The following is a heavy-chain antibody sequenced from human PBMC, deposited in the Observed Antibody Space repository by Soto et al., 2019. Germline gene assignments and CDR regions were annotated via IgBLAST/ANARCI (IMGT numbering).Heavy chain of an antibody. V-gene: IGHV3-30*18. CDR1: GFTFSSYG. CDR3: AKDPPERPTTVNLNYYYYYGMDV. CDR2: ISYDGSNK. D-gene: IGHD4-4*01. Sequence: QVQLVESGGGVVQPGRSLRLSCAASGFTFSSYGMHWVRQAPGKGLEWVAVISYDGSNKYYADSVKGRFTISRDNSKNTLYLQMNSLRAEDTAVYYCAKDPPERPTTVNLNYYYYYGMDVWGQGTTVTVSS. J-gene: IGHJ6*02.